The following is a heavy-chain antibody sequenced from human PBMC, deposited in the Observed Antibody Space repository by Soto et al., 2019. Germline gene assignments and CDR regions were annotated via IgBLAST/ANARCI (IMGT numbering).Heavy chain of an antibody. D-gene: IGHD6-19*01. CDR2: IYYSGST. CDR1: GGSISSYY. CDR3: ARGVSDGIVVAGHPYYYYYMDV. V-gene: IGHV4-59*01. J-gene: IGHJ6*03. Sequence: SETLSLTCTVSGGSISSYYWSWIRQPPGKGLEWIGYIYYSGSTNYNPSLESRVTISVDTSKNQFSLKLSSVTAADTAVYYCARGVSDGIVVAGHPYYYYYMDVWGKGTTVTVSS.